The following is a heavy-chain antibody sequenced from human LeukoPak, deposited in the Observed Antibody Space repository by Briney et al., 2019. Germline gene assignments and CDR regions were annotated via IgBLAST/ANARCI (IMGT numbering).Heavy chain of an antibody. CDR1: GFTFSSYS. CDR2: ISSSSSTI. Sequence: GGSLRLSCAASGFTFSSYSMNWVRQAPGKGLEWVSYISSSSSTIYYADSVKGRFTISRDNAKNSLYLQMNSLRAEDTAVYYCASGVSSTSCYVDYWGQGTLVTVSS. J-gene: IGHJ4*02. D-gene: IGHD2-2*01. V-gene: IGHV3-48*01. CDR3: ASGVSSTSCYVDY.